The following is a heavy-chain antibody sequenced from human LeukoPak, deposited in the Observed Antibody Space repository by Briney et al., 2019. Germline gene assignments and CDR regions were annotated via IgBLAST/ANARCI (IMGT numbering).Heavy chain of an antibody. CDR3: ARASALATPPFAY. Sequence: GGSLRLSCAASGFTFSRYWMHWVRQAPGKGLVWVSRINIDGNTSNYADSVKGRFTISRDNAKNAVYLQMNSLRVEDTAVYYCARASALATPPFAYWGQGTRVTFSS. CDR1: GFTFSRYW. D-gene: IGHD5-12*01. CDR2: INIDGNTS. J-gene: IGHJ4*02. V-gene: IGHV3-74*01.